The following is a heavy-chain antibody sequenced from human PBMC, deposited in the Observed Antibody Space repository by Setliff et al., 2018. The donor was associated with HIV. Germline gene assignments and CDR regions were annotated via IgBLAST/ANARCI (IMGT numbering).Heavy chain of an antibody. J-gene: IGHJ5*02. CDR2: IKTKPSNYAT. D-gene: IGHD2-2*01. CDR1: GFTFRGSA. Sequence: SCAASGFTFRGSAIHWVRRASGKGLEWVGRIKTKPSNYATAYGASMKGRFTISRDDSKNTAYLQLNSLKAEDTAVYYCTASADGDCATTSCTNWFDPWGRGTLVTVSS. CDR3: TASADGDCATTSCTNWFDP. V-gene: IGHV3-73*01.